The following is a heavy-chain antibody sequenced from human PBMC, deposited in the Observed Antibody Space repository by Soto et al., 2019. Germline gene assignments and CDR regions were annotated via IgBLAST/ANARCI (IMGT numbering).Heavy chain of an antibody. CDR1: GFTFSSYW. CDR3: AVAVAAPTAIGY. CDR2: INSDGSST. V-gene: IGHV3-74*01. J-gene: IGHJ4*02. D-gene: IGHD6-19*01. Sequence: EVQLVESGGGLVQPGGSLRLSCAASGFTFSSYWMHWVRQAPGKGLVWVSRINSDGSSTSYADSVKGRFTLSRDNATTTPYLQMNIPRAEDTAVYYCAVAVAAPTAIGYWGQGTLVTVSS.